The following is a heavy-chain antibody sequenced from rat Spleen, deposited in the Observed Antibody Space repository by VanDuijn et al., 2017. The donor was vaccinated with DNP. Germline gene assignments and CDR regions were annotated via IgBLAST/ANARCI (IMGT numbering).Heavy chain of an antibody. CDR2: ISYSGST. CDR1: GYSVTGSF. D-gene: IGHD1-9*01. V-gene: IGHV3-1*01. J-gene: IGHJ2*01. Sequence: EVQLQESGPGLVKPSQSLSLTCSVTGYSVTGSFRWHWIRKFPGNKMEWMGYISYSGSTNYNPSLKSRISIGRDTSKNQFFLQLNSVTTEDTATYYCARTHTMGIIVPFDYWGQGVMVTVSS. CDR3: ARTHTMGIIVPFDY.